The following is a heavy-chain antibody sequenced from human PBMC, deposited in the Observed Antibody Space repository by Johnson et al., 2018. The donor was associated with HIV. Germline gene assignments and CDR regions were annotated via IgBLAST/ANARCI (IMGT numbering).Heavy chain of an antibody. CDR3: AKSRGGYSYGYDAFDI. J-gene: IGHJ3*02. V-gene: IGHV3-7*01. D-gene: IGHD5-18*01. CDR2: IKQDGSEN. Sequence: EVQLVESGGGLVQPGGSLRLSCAASGFTFSSYWMSWVRQAPGKGLEWVANIKQDGSENYYVDSVKGRFTIYRDNSKNTLFLQMNSLRTEDTALYYCAKSRGGYSYGYDAFDIWGQGTMVTVSS. CDR1: GFTFSSYW.